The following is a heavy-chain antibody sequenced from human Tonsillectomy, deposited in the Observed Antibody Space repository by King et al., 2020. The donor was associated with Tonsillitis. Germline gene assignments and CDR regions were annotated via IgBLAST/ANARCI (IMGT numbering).Heavy chain of an antibody. CDR1: GGTFSSYA. J-gene: IGHJ6*02. CDR3: ARGLRYSGDYYYAMDV. CDR2: IVPMLGTP. Sequence: QLVQSGAEVKKPGSSVKVSCKASGGTFSSYAISWVRQAPGQGPEWVGGIVPMLGTPTPAQKWQDRGTITADDSTRTAYMERSSLRSEDTAVYYCARGLRYSGDYYYAMDVWGQGTTVTVTS. V-gene: IGHV1-69*12. D-gene: IGHD3-10*01.